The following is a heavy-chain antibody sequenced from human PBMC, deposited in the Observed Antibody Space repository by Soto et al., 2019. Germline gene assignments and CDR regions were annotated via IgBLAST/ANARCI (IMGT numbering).Heavy chain of an antibody. CDR2: VYNSGST. D-gene: IGHD6-13*01. CDR1: GGSISSNY. V-gene: IGHV4-59*01. J-gene: IGHJ4*02. Sequence: PSATPSLTCPVPGGSISSNYWTWIRQPPGKGLAWIGYVYNSGSTNYNPSLKSRVTISADTSKSQFSLKVNSMTAADTAVYYCARYRREAVAGYTLDNWGQGILVTVS. CDR3: ARYRREAVAGYTLDN.